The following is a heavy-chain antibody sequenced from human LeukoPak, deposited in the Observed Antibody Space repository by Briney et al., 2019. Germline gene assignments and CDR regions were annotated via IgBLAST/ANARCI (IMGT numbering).Heavy chain of an antibody. CDR1: GGTFGSYA. Sequence: VASVKVSCKASGGTFGSYAISWVRQAPGQGLDWMGGIIPIFGTANYAQKFQGRVTITTDESTSTAYMELSSLRSEGTAVYYCARASYYDSSGYFLFDYWGQGTLVTVSS. V-gene: IGHV1-69*05. CDR2: IIPIFGTA. CDR3: ARASYYDSSGYFLFDY. J-gene: IGHJ4*02. D-gene: IGHD3-22*01.